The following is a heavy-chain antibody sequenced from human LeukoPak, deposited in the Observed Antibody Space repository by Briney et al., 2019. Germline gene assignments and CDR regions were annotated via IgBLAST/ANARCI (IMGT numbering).Heavy chain of an antibody. J-gene: IGHJ4*02. CDR3: ARSGWHFDY. D-gene: IGHD6-19*01. CDR2: IFHSGST. V-gene: IGHV4-4*02. CDR1: GGSISGTNW. Sequence: PSGTLSLTCAVSGGSISGTNWWSWVRQPPGKGLEWIGEIFHSGSTNYSPSLKSRVTISVDKSKNQFSLKLNSVTAADTAVYYCARSGWHFDYWGQGTLVTVPS.